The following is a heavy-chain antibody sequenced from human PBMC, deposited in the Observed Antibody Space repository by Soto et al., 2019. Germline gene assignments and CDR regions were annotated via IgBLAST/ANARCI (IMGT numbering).Heavy chain of an antibody. CDR3: ARVRVLRWTYYYYGMDV. D-gene: IGHD4-17*01. J-gene: IGHJ6*02. CDR1: GGSISSYY. V-gene: IGHV4-4*07. Sequence: SETLSLTCTVSGGSISSYYWSWIRQPAGKGLEWIGRIYTSGSTNYNPSLKSRVTMSVDTSKNQFSLKLSSVTAADTAVYYCARVRVLRWTYYYYGMDVWGQGTTVTVSS. CDR2: IYTSGST.